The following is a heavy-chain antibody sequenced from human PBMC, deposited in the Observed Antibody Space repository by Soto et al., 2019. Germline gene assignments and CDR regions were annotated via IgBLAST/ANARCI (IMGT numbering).Heavy chain of an antibody. CDR2: ISSSSYI. CDR3: ARFDGSGYYLIFDY. Sequence: GGSLRLSCAASGFTFSSYSMNWVRQAPGKGLEWVSSISSSSYIYYADSVKGRFTISRDNAKNSLYLQMNSLRAEDTAVYYCARFDGSGYYLIFDYWGQGTLVTVSS. V-gene: IGHV3-21*01. CDR1: GFTFSSYS. J-gene: IGHJ4*02. D-gene: IGHD3-22*01.